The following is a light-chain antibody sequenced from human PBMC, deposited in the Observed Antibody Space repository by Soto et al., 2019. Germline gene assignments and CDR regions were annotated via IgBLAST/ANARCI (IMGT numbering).Light chain of an antibody. V-gene: IGLV2-8*01. CDR1: SSDVGDYNY. J-gene: IGLJ1*01. Sequence: QSALTQPPSASGSPGQSVTISCTGTSSDVGDYNYVSWYQQHPGKAPKLMIYEVIKRPSGVPDRFSGSKSGNTASLTVSGLQAEDEADYYCTSYAASDNDVFGTGTKVTVL. CDR2: EVI. CDR3: TSYAASDNDV.